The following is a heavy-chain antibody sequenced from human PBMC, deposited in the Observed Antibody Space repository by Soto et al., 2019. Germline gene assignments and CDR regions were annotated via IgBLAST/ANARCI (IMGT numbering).Heavy chain of an antibody. V-gene: IGHV3-11*01. D-gene: IGHD1-1*01. J-gene: IGHJ4*02. CDR1: GFTFSDYY. CDR2: ISSSGSTI. CDR3: ARAPMTTSEVRYLAFDY. Sequence: GGSLRLSCAASGFTFSDYYMSWIRQAPGKGLEWVSYISSSGSTIYYADSVKGRFTISRDNAKNSLYLQMNSLRAEDTAVYYCARAPMTTSEVRYLAFDYWGQGTLVTVSS.